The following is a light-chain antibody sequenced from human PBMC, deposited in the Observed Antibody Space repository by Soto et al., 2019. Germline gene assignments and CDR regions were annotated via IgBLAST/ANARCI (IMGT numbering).Light chain of an antibody. V-gene: IGKV2-30*01. CDR1: QSLVYSDGYTY. CDR2: KVS. Sequence: DVVMTQSPLFLPVTFGQPASISCRSNQSLVYSDGYTYLNWFHQRPGQSPRRLIYKVSNRDTGVPVRFSGSGSGTDFTLKISRVEAEDVGVYFCMQAIYWPFTFGPGTKVDIK. J-gene: IGKJ3*01. CDR3: MQAIYWPFT.